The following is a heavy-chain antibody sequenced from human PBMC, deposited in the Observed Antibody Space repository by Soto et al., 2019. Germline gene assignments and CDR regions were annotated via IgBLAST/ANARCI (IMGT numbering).Heavy chain of an antibody. CDR3: ARDPYFDY. Sequence: QVHLVESGGGVVQPGRSLRLSCEASGFTFNSFPIHWVRQAPGKGLEWVAVILYDGRNDYYGDSVRGRFTISRDNSKNTVYLQMNSLTPEDTAVYYCARDPYFDYCGQGTLVTVSS. V-gene: IGHV3-30*04. CDR1: GFTFNSFP. CDR2: ILYDGRND. J-gene: IGHJ4*02.